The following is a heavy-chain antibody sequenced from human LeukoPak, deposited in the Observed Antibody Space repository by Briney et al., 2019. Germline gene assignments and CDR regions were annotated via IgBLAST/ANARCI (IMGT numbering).Heavy chain of an antibody. CDR3: TINTYGYD. V-gene: IGHV3-21*01. D-gene: IGHD5-18*01. CDR2: ISSSSSYI. CDR1: GFTFSSVS. J-gene: IGHJ4*02. Sequence: PGGSLRLSCAASGFTFSSVSMNWVRQAPGKGLEWVSSISSSSSYIYYADSAKGRFTTSRDNAKNSLYLQINSLRAEDTAVYYCTINTYGYDWGQGTLVTVSS.